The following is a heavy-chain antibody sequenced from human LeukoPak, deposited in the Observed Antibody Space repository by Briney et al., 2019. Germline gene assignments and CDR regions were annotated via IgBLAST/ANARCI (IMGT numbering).Heavy chain of an antibody. D-gene: IGHD3-22*01. J-gene: IGHJ1*01. V-gene: IGHV4-34*01. CDR1: GGSFSGYY. CDR3: ARPPGPYDSSGYYYDGKYFQH. CDR2: INHSGST. Sequence: PSETLSLTCAVYGGSFSGYYWSWIRQPPGKGLEWIGEINHSGSTNYNPSLKSRVTISVDTSKNQFSLKLSSVTAADTAVYYCARPPGPYDSSGYYYDGKYFQHWGQGTLVTVSS.